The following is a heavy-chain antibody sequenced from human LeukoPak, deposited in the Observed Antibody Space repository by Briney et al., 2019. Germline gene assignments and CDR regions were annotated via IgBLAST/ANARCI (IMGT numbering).Heavy chain of an antibody. J-gene: IGHJ2*01. CDR1: GDSISSHY. Sequence: PSETLSLTCSVSGDSISSHYWSWIRQPPGKGLEWIGYVDYSGSTNYNPSLKSRVTISVDTSKNQFSLKLSSVTAADTAVYYCARVGYCSHGSCLRLDWYFDLWGRGTLVTVSS. D-gene: IGHD2-15*01. V-gene: IGHV4-59*11. CDR3: ARVGYCSHGSCLRLDWYFDL. CDR2: VDYSGST.